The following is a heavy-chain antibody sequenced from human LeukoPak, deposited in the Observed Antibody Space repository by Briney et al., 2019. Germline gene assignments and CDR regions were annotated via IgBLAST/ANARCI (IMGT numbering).Heavy chain of an antibody. Sequence: SETLSLTCAVSGGSISSSNWWSWVRQPPGKGLEWIGEIYHSGSTNYNPSLKSRVTISVDKSKNQFSLKLSSVTAADTAVYYCARVSRGGWPYYFDYWGQGTLVTVSS. J-gene: IGHJ4*02. CDR3: ARVSRGGWPYYFDY. CDR2: IYHSGST. V-gene: IGHV4-4*02. D-gene: IGHD6-19*01. CDR1: GGSISSSNW.